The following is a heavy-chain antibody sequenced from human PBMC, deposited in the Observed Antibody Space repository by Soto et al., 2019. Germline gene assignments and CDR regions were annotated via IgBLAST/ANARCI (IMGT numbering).Heavy chain of an antibody. D-gene: IGHD3-16*01. CDR2: ISTYNGNT. CDR1: GYTFTSXX. Sequence: QVQLVQSGAEVKKPGASVKVSCKASGYTFTSXXXSXVRQAPGQGLEWMGWISTYNGNTNYPQKXXXXXXXXXXXXXXXXXXXXXXXXXXXXXXXXXARGMGQPLDYWGQGTLVTVSS. J-gene: IGHJ4*02. CDR3: ARGMGQPLDY. V-gene: IGHV1-18*01.